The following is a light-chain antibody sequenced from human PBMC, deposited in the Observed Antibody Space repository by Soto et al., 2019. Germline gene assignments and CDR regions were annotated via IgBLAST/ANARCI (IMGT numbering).Light chain of an antibody. V-gene: IGLV2-8*01. CDR3: SSYAGSGNWV. J-gene: IGLJ3*02. Sequence: QSALTQPPSASGSPGQSVTISCTGASSDVGGYNSVSWYQQHPGKAPKLILSEVNSGVPDRFSGSKSGNTASLTVSGLQAEDGADYYCSSYAGSGNWVFGGGTKLTVL. CDR2: EV. CDR1: SSDVGGYNS.